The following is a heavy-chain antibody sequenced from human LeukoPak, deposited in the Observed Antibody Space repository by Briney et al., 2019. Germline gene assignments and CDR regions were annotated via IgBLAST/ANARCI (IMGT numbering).Heavy chain of an antibody. D-gene: IGHD3-10*01. Sequence: EASVKVSCKASGYTFTGYYMHWVRQAPGQGLEWMGWINPNSGGTNYAQKFQGRVTMTRGTSISTAYMELSRLRSDDTAVYYCARGPYYYGSGSYYEYYFDYWGQGTLVTVSS. CDR1: GYTFTGYY. CDR3: ARGPYYYGSGSYYEYYFDY. CDR2: INPNSGGT. J-gene: IGHJ4*02. V-gene: IGHV1-2*02.